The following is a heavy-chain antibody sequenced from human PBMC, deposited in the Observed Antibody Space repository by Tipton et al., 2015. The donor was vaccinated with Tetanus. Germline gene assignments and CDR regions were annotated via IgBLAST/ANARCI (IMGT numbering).Heavy chain of an antibody. Sequence: GSLRLFCAASGFTSSTYGMTWVRQAPGKGLEWVANIKHDGSTKSYVDSVKGRFTISRDNGNNSLCLQMNNLRAEDTAVYYCARVSDGGYSPWGQGTLVTVSS. V-gene: IGHV3-7*03. CDR3: ARVSDGGYSP. D-gene: IGHD1-26*01. J-gene: IGHJ5*02. CDR1: GFTSSTYG. CDR2: IKHDGSTK.